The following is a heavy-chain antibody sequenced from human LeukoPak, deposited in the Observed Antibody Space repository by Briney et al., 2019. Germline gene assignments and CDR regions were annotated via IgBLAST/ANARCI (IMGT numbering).Heavy chain of an antibody. V-gene: IGHV3-15*01. CDR1: GFTFSSYY. Sequence: GGSLRLSCAGSGFTFSSYYMIWVRQAPGKGLEWVGHIKTKTDGGTTDYAAPVKGRFTISRDDSKNTLYLQMNSLKTEDTALYYCTTGTWIQLWLADYWGQGTLVTVSS. CDR3: TTGTWIQLWLADY. J-gene: IGHJ4*02. CDR2: IKTKTDGGTT. D-gene: IGHD5-18*01.